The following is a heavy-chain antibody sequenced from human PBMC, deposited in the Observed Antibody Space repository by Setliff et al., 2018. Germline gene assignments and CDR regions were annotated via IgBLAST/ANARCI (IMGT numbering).Heavy chain of an antibody. D-gene: IGHD1-26*01. V-gene: IGHV3-23*01. J-gene: IGHJ4*02. CDR3: AKGGYSGSHYFDY. CDR2: ISGSGGST. Sequence: QPGGSLRLSCAASGFTFSSYGMHWVRQAPGKGLEWVSSISGSGGSTYYADSVKGRFTISRDNSNNALYLQMNSLRAEDTAIYYCAKGGYSGSHYFDYWGQGQWSPSPQ. CDR1: GFTFSSYG.